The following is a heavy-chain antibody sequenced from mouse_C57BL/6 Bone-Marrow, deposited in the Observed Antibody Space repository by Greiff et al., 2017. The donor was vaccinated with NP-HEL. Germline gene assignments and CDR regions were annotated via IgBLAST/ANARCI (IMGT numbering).Heavy chain of an antibody. D-gene: IGHD1-1*01. J-gene: IGHJ2*01. V-gene: IGHV1-58*01. CDR1: GYTFTSYG. Sequence: EVQLQQSGAELVRPGSSVKMSCKTSGYTFTSYGINWVKQRPGQGLEWIGYIYIGNGYTEYNEKFKGKATLTSDTSSSPAYMQLSSLTSEDSAIYFCAPYYYGSSYGYFDYWGQGTTLTVSS. CDR3: APYYYGSSYGYFDY. CDR2: IYIGNGYT.